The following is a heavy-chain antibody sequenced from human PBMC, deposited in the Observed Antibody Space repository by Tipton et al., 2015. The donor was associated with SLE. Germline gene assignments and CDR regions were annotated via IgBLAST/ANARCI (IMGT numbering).Heavy chain of an antibody. J-gene: IGHJ3*02. CDR2: ISSSSSYI. Sequence: SLRLSCAASGFTFSSYGMHWVRQAPGKGLEWVSSISSSSSYIYYADSVKDRFTISGDNAKNSLYLQMNSLRAEDTAVYYCARAYAVDAFDIWGQGTMVTVSS. CDR3: ARAYAVDAFDI. CDR1: GFTFSSYG. V-gene: IGHV3-21*03. D-gene: IGHD2-2*01.